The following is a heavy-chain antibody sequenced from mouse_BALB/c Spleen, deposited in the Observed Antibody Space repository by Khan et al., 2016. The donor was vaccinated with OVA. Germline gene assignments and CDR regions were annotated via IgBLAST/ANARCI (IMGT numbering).Heavy chain of an antibody. V-gene: IGHV1-63*01. CDR3: ARDGGNYGWFTY. CDR1: GYSFTNYW. J-gene: IGHJ3*01. CDR2: IYPGSGNT. Sequence: VQQSGAELVRPGTSVKISCKASGYSFTNYWLGWIKQRPGHGLEWIGDIYPGSGNTYYNENFKVKATLTADKSSSTAYLQLSGLTSEDSAVYFCARDGGNYGWFTYWGQGTLVTVSA. D-gene: IGHD2-1*01.